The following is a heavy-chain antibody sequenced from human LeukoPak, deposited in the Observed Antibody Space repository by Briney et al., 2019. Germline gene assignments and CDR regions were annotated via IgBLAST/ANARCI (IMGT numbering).Heavy chain of an antibody. V-gene: IGHV3-23*01. J-gene: IGHJ4*02. CDR2: LSVGGVTT. D-gene: IGHD2-2*01. Sequence: GGSLRLSCAASGFTFNTYAMSWVRQVPEKGLEWVSALSVGGVTTYYADSVKGRFTLSRDNSKNTLYLQMNSLRAEDTAVYYCANSYCSSTSCWYYFDYWGQGTLVTVSS. CDR1: GFTFNTYA. CDR3: ANSYCSSTSCWYYFDY.